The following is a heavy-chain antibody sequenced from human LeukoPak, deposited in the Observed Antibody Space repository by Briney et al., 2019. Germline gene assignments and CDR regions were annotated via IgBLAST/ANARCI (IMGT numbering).Heavy chain of an antibody. Sequence: PGGSLRLSCAASGFTFDDYAMHWVRQAPGKGLEWVSLISGDGGSTYYADSVKGRFTIPRDNSKNSLYLQMNSLRTEDTALYYCAKVRPPCSSWYEVWFDPWGQGTLVTVSS. V-gene: IGHV3-43*02. J-gene: IGHJ5*02. CDR2: ISGDGGST. CDR3: AKVRPPCSSWYEVWFDP. D-gene: IGHD6-13*01. CDR1: GFTFDDYA.